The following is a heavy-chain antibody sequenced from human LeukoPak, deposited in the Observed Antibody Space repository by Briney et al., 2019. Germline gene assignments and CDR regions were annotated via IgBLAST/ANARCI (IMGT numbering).Heavy chain of an antibody. CDR3: ARVRRSAVAGLWLDY. CDR2: IYYSGST. D-gene: IGHD6-19*01. V-gene: IGHV4-59*01. J-gene: IGHJ4*02. CDR1: GGSISSYY. Sequence: KPSETLSLTCTVSGGSISSYYWSWIRQPPGKGREWIGYIYYSGSTNYNPSLKSRVTISVDTSKNQFSLKLSSVTAADTAVYYCARVRRSAVAGLWLDYWGQGTLVTVSS.